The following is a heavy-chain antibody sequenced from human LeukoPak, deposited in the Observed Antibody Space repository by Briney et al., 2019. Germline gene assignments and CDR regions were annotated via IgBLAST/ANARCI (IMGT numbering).Heavy chain of an antibody. CDR3: ARGPTNGQAFDY. Sequence: GGSLRLSCAASGFTFSTYWMTWVRQAPGKGPEWVANIKEDGSDKYYVNSVRGRFTISRDNAKNSVYLQVDSLRAEDTAVYYCARGPTNGQAFDYWGQGTLVSVSS. CDR2: IKEDGSDK. CDR1: GFTFSTYW. D-gene: IGHD2-8*01. J-gene: IGHJ4*02. V-gene: IGHV3-7*01.